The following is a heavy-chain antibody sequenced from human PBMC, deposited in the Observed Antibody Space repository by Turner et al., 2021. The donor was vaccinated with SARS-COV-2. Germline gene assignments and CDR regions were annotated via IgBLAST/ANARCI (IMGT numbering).Heavy chain of an antibody. CDR3: ARLHTSSWYFDY. D-gene: IGHD6-13*01. Sequence: EVQLVESGGGLFKPWGSLRPSWAASGFTISSYSMNWVRQAPGKGLEWVANVKEEGNEKYYVDAVKGGFTISRDNGKNSLYLQMNSLRAEDTAVYYCARLHTSSWYFDYWGQGTLVTVSS. CDR2: VKEEGNEK. J-gene: IGHJ4*02. CDR1: GFTISSYS. V-gene: IGHV3-7*03.